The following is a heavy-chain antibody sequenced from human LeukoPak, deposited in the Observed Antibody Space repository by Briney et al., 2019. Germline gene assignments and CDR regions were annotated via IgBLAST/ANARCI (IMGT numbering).Heavy chain of an antibody. CDR1: GGSISSSH. CDR3: ARGHHYYDSSGYYSNWFDP. V-gene: IGHV4-59*01. J-gene: IGHJ5*02. CDR2: IYYSGST. D-gene: IGHD3-22*01. Sequence: PSETLSLTCTVSGGSISSSHWSWVRQTPGKGLEWIGYIYYSGSTRYNPSLKSRVTISVDTSQNQISLKLSSVTAADTAVYYCARGHHYYDSSGYYSNWFDPWGQGTLVTVSS.